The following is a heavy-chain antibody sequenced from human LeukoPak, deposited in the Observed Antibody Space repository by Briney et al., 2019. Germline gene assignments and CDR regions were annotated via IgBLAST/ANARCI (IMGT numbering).Heavy chain of an antibody. CDR3: ARLEEPSGENGILLRVAAMDY. CDR2: INHSGST. D-gene: IGHD2-15*01. Sequence: SETLSLTCAVYGGSFSGYYWSWIRQPPGKGLEWIGEINHSGSTNYNPSLKSRVTISVDTSKNQFSLKLSSVTAADTAVYYCARLEEPSGENGILLRVAAMDYWGQGTLVTVSS. J-gene: IGHJ4*02. CDR1: GGSFSGYY. V-gene: IGHV4-34*01.